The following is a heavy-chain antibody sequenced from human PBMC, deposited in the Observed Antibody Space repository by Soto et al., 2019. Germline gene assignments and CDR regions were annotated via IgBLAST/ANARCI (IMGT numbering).Heavy chain of an antibody. V-gene: IGHV3-7*03. CDR3: AKSLGGYSYYGIDV. CDR2: IKQDGSEK. CDR1: GFTFRDYW. D-gene: IGHD1-26*01. J-gene: IGHJ6*02. Sequence: PGGSLRLSCAASGFTFRDYWMSWVRQAPGKGLEWVATIKQDGSEKYYVDSVEGRFTISRDNSNNTLFLQMHSLTVEDTAIYYGAKSLGGYSYYGIDVWGQGTTVTVSS.